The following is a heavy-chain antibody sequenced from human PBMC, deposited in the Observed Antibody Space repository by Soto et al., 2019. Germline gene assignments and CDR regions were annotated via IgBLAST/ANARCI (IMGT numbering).Heavy chain of an antibody. CDR3: ARETPHYYDSSGYYPPRLYYYGMDV. CDR2: ISYDGSNK. D-gene: IGHD3-22*01. V-gene: IGHV3-30-3*01. J-gene: IGHJ6*02. CDR1: GFTFSSYA. Sequence: PGGSLRLSCAASGFTFSSYAMHWVRQAPGKGLEWVAVISYDGSNKYYADSVKGRFTISRDNSKNTLYLQMNSLRAEDTAAYYCARETPHYYDSSGYYPPRLYYYGMDVWGQGTTVTVSS.